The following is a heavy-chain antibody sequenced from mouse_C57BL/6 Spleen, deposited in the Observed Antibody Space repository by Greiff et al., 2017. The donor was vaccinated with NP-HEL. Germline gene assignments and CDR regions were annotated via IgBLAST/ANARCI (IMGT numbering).Heavy chain of an antibody. J-gene: IGHJ1*03. V-gene: IGHV3-1*01. D-gene: IGHD1-1*01. CDR3: ARDRGYYGSSPHWYFDV. CDR2: ISYSGST. CDR1: GYSITSGYD. Sequence: DVKLVESGPGMVKPSQSLSLTCTVTGYSITSGYDWHWIRHFPGNKLEWMGYISYSGSTNYNPSLKSRISITHDTSKNHFFLKLNSVTTEDTATYYCARDRGYYGSSPHWYFDVWGTGTTDTVSS.